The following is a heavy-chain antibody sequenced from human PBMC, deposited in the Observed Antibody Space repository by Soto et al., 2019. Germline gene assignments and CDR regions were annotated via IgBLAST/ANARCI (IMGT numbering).Heavy chain of an antibody. CDR1: GFTFSSYG. D-gene: IGHD6-19*01. J-gene: IGHJ4*02. CDR3: ARDLEVHSSGWSDDY. V-gene: IGHV3-33*01. Sequence: GGSLRLSCAASGFTFSSYGMHWVRQAPGKGLEWVAVIWYDGSNKYYADSVKGRFTISRDNSKNTLYLQMNSLRAEDTAVYYCARDLEVHSSGWSDDYWGQGTLVTVSS. CDR2: IWYDGSNK.